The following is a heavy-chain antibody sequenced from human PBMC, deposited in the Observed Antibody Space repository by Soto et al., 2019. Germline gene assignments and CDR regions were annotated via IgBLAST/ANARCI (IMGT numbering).Heavy chain of an antibody. CDR2: ISAYNGNT. CDR1: GYTFTSYG. V-gene: IGHV1-18*01. J-gene: IGHJ6*02. D-gene: IGHD6-13*01. Sequence: ASVKVSCKASGYTFTSYGISRVRQAPGQGLEWMGWISAYNGNTNYAQKLQGRVTMTTDTSTSTAYMELRSLRSDDTAVYYCARDYSSSWHYYYGMDVWGQGTTVTVYS. CDR3: ARDYSSSWHYYYGMDV.